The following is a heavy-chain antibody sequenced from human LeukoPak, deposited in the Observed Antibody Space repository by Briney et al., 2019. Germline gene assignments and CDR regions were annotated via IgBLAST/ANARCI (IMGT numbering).Heavy chain of an antibody. CDR1: GGSISSSSYY. CDR2: IYYSGST. V-gene: IGHV4-39*01. CDR3: ARHGLCSGGSCHSRVAFDI. Sequence: PSETLSLTCTVSGGSISSSSYYWGWIRQPPGKGLEWIGSIYYSGSTYYNPSLKSRVTISVDTSKNQFSLKLSSVTAADTAVYYCARHGLCSGGSCHSRVAFDIWGQGTMVTVSS. D-gene: IGHD2-15*01. J-gene: IGHJ3*02.